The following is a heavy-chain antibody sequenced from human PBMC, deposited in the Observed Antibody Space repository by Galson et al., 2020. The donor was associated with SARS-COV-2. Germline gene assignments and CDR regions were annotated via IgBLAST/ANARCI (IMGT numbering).Heavy chain of an antibody. CDR3: ARHLAGEGNY. CDR2: IRQDANEK. CDR1: GFTLSNYL. Sequence: GGSLGLSCAASGFTLSNYLMNWVRQAPGKGLEWVANIRQDANEKYYVDSVKGRFTISRDNAKNSLYLEMTSLRVEDTAVYYCARHLAGEGNYWGQGTLVTVSS. V-gene: IGHV3-7*04. J-gene: IGHJ4*02.